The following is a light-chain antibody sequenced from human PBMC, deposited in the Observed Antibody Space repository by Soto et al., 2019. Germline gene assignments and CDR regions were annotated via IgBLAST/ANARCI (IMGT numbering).Light chain of an antibody. V-gene: IGLV1-44*01. CDR1: SSNIGSNY. CDR3: AVWDGSLRNVV. J-gene: IGLJ2*01. CDR2: SDN. Sequence: QSVLTQPPSASGAPGQRVTISCSGGSSNIGSNYVNWYQQLPGTAPTLLIYSDNQRPSGVPDRFSGSKSGTSASLAIGGLQSEDEADYYCAVWDGSLRNVVFGGGTKVTV.